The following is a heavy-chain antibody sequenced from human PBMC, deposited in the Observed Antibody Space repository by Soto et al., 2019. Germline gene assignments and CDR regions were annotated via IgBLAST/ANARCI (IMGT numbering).Heavy chain of an antibody. CDR2: ISSSGSTI. V-gene: IGHV3-48*03. J-gene: IGHJ4*02. D-gene: IGHD5-18*01. Sequence: EVQLVESGGGLVQPGGSLRLSCAASGFTFSSYEMNWVRQAPGKGLVWVSYISSSGSTIYYADSVKGRFTISRDNAKNSLYLQMNSLRAEDTAVYYCARTTVDTQNALGYWGQGTLVTVSS. CDR3: ARTTVDTQNALGY. CDR1: GFTFSSYE.